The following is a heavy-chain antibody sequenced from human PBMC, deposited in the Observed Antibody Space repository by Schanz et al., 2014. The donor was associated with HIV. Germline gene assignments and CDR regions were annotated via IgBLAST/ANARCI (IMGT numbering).Heavy chain of an antibody. Sequence: QVQLVESGGGVVQPGRSLRLSCAASGFTFDSYGIHWVRQAPGKGLEWVAVISYDGSNKKYADSVKGRFTISRDNSKNTLYLQMTALRTDDTAVYYCAKPEYDSRGNSQSHFDSWGQGTLVTVSS. D-gene: IGHD3-22*01. V-gene: IGHV3-30*18. CDR2: ISYDGSNK. J-gene: IGHJ4*02. CDR3: AKPEYDSRGNSQSHFDS. CDR1: GFTFDSYG.